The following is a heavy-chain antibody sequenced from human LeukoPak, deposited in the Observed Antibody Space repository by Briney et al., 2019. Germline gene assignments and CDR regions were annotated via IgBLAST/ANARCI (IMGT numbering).Heavy chain of an antibody. CDR3: ASQIVVVTALDY. CDR2: IGTAGDT. V-gene: IGHV3-13*01. CDR1: GFTFSSYD. J-gene: IGHJ4*02. Sequence: PGGSLRLSCAASGFTFSSYDMHWVRQATGKGLEWVSAIGTAGDTYYPGSVKGRFTISRDNSKNTLYLQMSSLRAEDTAVYYCASQIVVVTALDYWGQGTLVTVSS. D-gene: IGHD2-21*02.